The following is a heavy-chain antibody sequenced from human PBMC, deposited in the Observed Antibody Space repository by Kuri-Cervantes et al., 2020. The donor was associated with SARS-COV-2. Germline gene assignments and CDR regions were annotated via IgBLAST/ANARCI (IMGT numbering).Heavy chain of an antibody. CDR1: GYTFTSYD. J-gene: IGHJ4*02. V-gene: IGHV1-18*01. Sequence: ASVKVSCKASGYTFTSYDINWVRQATGQGLEWMGWISAHSGSTNYGQKFQGRATMTTDTSTSTAYMELRSLRSDDTAVYYCARGISFQPTLGIGSATFDYWGQGTLVTVSS. CDR3: ARGISFQPTLGIGSATFDY. CDR2: ISAHSGST. D-gene: IGHD6-13*01.